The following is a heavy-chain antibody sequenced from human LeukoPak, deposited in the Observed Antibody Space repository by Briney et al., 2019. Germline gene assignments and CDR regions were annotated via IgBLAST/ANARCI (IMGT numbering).Heavy chain of an antibody. D-gene: IGHD3-3*01. V-gene: IGHV3-11*06. CDR3: ARTYDFGRGPPGDAFDN. J-gene: IGHJ3*02. Sequence: PGGSLRLSCTASGFTFSDYYMSWLRQAPGKGPEWVSYIDARSGITYYADSVQGRFTISRDNAKESVFLQMNSLRADDTAVYYCARTYDFGRGPPGDAFDNWGPGTSVIVSS. CDR1: GFTFSDYY. CDR2: IDARSGIT.